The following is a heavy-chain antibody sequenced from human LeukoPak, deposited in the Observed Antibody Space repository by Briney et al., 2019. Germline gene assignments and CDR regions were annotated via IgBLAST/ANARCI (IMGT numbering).Heavy chain of an antibody. CDR1: GFTFSSYS. J-gene: IGHJ4*02. D-gene: IGHD3-9*01. CDR3: ARGIEVLRYFDWLPHFDY. Sequence: GGSLRLSCAASGFTFSSYSINWVRQAPGKGLEWVSSISSSSSYIYYADSVKGRFTISRDNAKNSLYLQMNSLRAEDTAVYYCARGIEVLRYFDWLPHFDYWGQGTLVTVS. V-gene: IGHV3-21*01. CDR2: ISSSSSYI.